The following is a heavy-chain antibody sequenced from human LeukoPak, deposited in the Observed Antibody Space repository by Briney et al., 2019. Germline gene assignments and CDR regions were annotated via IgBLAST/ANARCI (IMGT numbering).Heavy chain of an antibody. J-gene: IGHJ4*02. CDR1: GFTFSNYG. D-gene: IGHD1-20*01. CDR3: AKGEGITGTATPDY. Sequence: GESLRLSCAASGFTFSNYGMHWVRQAPGKGLEWMAVISHDGNNKNYADSVKGRFTISRDNSKNTLFLQMNSLRAEDTAVYYCAKGEGITGTATPDYWGQGTLLTVSS. V-gene: IGHV3-30*18. CDR2: ISHDGNNK.